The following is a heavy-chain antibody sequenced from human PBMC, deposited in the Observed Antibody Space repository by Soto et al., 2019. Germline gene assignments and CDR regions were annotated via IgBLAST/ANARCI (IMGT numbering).Heavy chain of an antibody. CDR2: ISAYNGNT. CDR1: GYTFTSYG. V-gene: IGHV1-18*01. J-gene: IGHJ6*02. D-gene: IGHD2-2*01. CDR3: ARRCSSTSCSPYYYYGMDV. Sequence: QVQLVQSGAEVKKPGASVKVSCKASGYTFTSYGISWVRQAPGQGLEWMGWISAYNGNTNYAQKLQGRVTMTTDTSTSTAYVELRSLRSDDTAVYYCARRCSSTSCSPYYYYGMDVWGQGTTVTVSS.